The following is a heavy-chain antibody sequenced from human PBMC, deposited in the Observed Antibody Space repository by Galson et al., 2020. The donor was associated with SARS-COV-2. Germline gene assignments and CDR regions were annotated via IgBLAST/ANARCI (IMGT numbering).Heavy chain of an antibody. V-gene: IGHV3-23*01. CDR3: ATAVVPAAGFDY. Sequence: GESLKISCAASGFTFSRYAMTWVRQAPGKGLEWVSAVSGTGDNTYYADSVKGRFTISRDNSKNTVYLLMNSLRAEDTAVYYCATAVVPAAGFDYWGQGTLVTVSS. CDR2: VSGTGDNT. D-gene: IGHD2-2*01. J-gene: IGHJ4*02. CDR1: GFTFSRYA.